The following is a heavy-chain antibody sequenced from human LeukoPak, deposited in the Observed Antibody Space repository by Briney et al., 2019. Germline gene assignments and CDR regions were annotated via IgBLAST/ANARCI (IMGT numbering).Heavy chain of an antibody. CDR1: GGSISSGDYY. Sequence: SETLSLTCTVSGGSISSGDYYWRWSRQPPGRGLEWIGYIYYSGSTYYNPSLKSRVTISVDTSKTQFSLKLSSVTAADTAVYYCASLARGYCSGGSCYYFDYWGQGTLVTVSS. J-gene: IGHJ4*02. D-gene: IGHD2-15*01. V-gene: IGHV4-30-4*01. CDR3: ASLARGYCSGGSCYYFDY. CDR2: IYYSGST.